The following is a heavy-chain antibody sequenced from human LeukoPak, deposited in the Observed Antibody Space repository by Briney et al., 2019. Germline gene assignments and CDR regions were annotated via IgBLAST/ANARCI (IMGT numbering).Heavy chain of an antibody. CDR2: ISSSSSTI. D-gene: IGHD1-26*01. V-gene: IGHV3-48*01. CDR3: WSGSYYTFDY. J-gene: IGHJ4*02. Sequence: GGSLRLFCAASGFTFSSYSMNWVRQAPGKGLEWVSYISSSSSTIYYADSVKGRFTISRDNAKNSLYLQMNSLRAEDTAVYYCWSGSYYTFDYWGQGTLVTVSS. CDR1: GFTFSSYS.